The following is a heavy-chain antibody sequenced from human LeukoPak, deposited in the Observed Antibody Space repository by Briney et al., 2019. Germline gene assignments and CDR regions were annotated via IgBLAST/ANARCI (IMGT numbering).Heavy chain of an antibody. D-gene: IGHD4-23*01. CDR1: GFTFSSYS. Sequence: TAGGSLRLSCAASGFTFSSYSMNWVRQAPGKGLEWVPSISSSSSYIYYADSVKGRFTISRDNAKNSLYLQMNSLRAEDTAVYYCARGPHRWADAFDIWGQGTMVTVSS. CDR2: ISSSSSYI. J-gene: IGHJ3*02. V-gene: IGHV3-21*01. CDR3: ARGPHRWADAFDI.